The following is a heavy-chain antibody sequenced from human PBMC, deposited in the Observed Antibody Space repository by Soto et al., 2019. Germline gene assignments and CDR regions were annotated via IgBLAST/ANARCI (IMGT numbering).Heavy chain of an antibody. Sequence: KPSETLSLTCTVSGGSMRNYFWTWIRQPPGKGLEWIGYIHYSGTTSFFPSYNPSLRSRVTTSEDTSKNQFSLKLLSVTTADTAVYFCAAGEASSRNLAPYYLDFWGQGTLVTVSS. CDR3: AAGEASSRNLAPYYLDF. CDR2: IHYSGTT. CDR1: GGSMRNYF. V-gene: IGHV4-59*01. D-gene: IGHD6-13*01. J-gene: IGHJ4*02.